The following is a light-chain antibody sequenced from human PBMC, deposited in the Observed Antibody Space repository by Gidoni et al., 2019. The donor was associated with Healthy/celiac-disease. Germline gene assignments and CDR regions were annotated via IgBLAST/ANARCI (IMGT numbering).Light chain of an antibody. CDR1: SLRSYY. CDR2: GKN. Sequence: LGQTVRSTCQGDSLRSYYASWYQQKPGQAPVLVIYGKNNRPSGIPDRFSGSSSGNTASLTITGAQAEDEADYYCNSRDSSGNHLVFGGGTKLTVL. V-gene: IGLV3-19*01. CDR3: NSRDSSGNHLV. J-gene: IGLJ2*01.